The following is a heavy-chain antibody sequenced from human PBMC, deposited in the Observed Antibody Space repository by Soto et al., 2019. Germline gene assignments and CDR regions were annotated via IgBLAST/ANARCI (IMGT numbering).Heavy chain of an antibody. Sequence: QVQLVESGGGVVQPGRSLRLSCAASGFTFSSYAMHWVRQAPGKGLEWVAVISYDGSNKYYADSVKGRFTISRDNSKNTLYLQMNSLRAEDTAVYYCARDLLGYCSGGSCYSLGYWGQGTLVTVSS. D-gene: IGHD2-15*01. V-gene: IGHV3-30-3*01. CDR2: ISYDGSNK. CDR1: GFTFSSYA. CDR3: ARDLLGYCSGGSCYSLGY. J-gene: IGHJ4*02.